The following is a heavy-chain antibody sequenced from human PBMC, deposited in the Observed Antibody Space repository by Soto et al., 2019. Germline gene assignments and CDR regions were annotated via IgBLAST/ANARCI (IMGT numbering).Heavy chain of an antibody. D-gene: IGHD3-3*01. Sequence: PGGSLRLSCAASGFTFSSYAMGWVRQAPGKGLEWVSAISGSGGSTYYADSVKGRFTISRDNSKNTLYLQMNSLRAEDTAVYYCANSPPLITIFGVVIISYFAYWGQGTLVTVSS. V-gene: IGHV3-23*01. CDR1: GFTFSSYA. CDR3: ANSPPLITIFGVVIISYFAY. J-gene: IGHJ4*02. CDR2: ISGSGGST.